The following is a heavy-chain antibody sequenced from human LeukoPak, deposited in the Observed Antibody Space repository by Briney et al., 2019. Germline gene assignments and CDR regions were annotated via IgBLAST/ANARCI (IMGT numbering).Heavy chain of an antibody. CDR3: AKHGGSGWTADYSYGLDV. J-gene: IGHJ6*02. D-gene: IGHD6-19*01. CDR1: GFPFDDYA. V-gene: IGHV3-9*01. CDR2: IIWNTGSV. Sequence: QPGGSLRLYCAASGFPFDDYAINTVRQSLEKGKECDTGIIWNTGSVVYADNVKRRFNITRDNVKNRLYLQMNSLRVEDTAFYYCAKHGGSGWTADYSYGLDVWGQGTTVTVSS.